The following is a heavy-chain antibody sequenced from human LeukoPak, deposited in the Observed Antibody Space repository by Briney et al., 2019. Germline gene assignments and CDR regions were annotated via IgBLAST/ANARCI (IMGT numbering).Heavy chain of an antibody. CDR2: IYWNDDK. CDR3: ALGILIDSGDYDGRVPHSDY. D-gene: IGHD4-17*01. V-gene: IGHV2-5*01. Sequence: SGPTLVNPTQTLTLTCTFSGFSLSTSGVGVGWIRQPPGKALEWLALIYWNDDKRYSPSLKSRLTITKDTSKNQVVLTMTNMDPVDTATYYCALGILIDSGDYDGRVPHSDYWGQGTLVTVSS. J-gene: IGHJ4*02. CDR1: GFSLSTSGVG.